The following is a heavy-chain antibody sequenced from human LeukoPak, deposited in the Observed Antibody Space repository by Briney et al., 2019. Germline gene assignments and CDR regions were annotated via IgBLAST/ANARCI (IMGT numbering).Heavy chain of an antibody. V-gene: IGHV3-30*02. Sequence: GGSLRLSCAASGFTFSSYGMHWVRQAPGKGLEWVAFIRYDGSNKYYADSVKGRFTISRDNSKNTLYLQMNSLRAEDTAVYYCAKGGYSSGWSDYWGQGTLVTVSS. CDR1: GFTFSSYG. D-gene: IGHD6-19*01. CDR2: IRYDGSNK. CDR3: AKGGYSSGWSDY. J-gene: IGHJ4*02.